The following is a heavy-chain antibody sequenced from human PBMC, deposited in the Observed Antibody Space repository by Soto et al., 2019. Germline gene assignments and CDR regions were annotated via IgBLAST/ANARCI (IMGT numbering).Heavy chain of an antibody. V-gene: IGHV3-23*01. J-gene: IGHJ6*03. Sequence: GGSLRLSCASSGFTFSSYAMSWVRQAPGKGLEWVSAIRGTGGRTYYEDSVKGRFTISRGNSKNTLYLQMNSLRAEDKAVYYCQGRFLEWLLDYYYMDVWGKGTTVTVSS. CDR1: GFTFSSYA. CDR3: QGRFLEWLLDYYYMDV. CDR2: IRGTGGRT. D-gene: IGHD3-3*01.